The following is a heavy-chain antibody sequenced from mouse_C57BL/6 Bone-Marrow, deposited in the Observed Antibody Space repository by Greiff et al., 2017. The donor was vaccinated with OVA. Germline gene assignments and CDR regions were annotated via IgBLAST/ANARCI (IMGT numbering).Heavy chain of an antibody. CDR3: ARWVYYDYLYYFDY. D-gene: IGHD2-4*01. Sequence: QVQLQQSGAELVRPGTSVKLSCKASGYTFTSYWMHWVKQRPGQGLEWIGVIDPSDSYTNYNQKFKGKATLTVDTSSSTAYMQLSSLTSEDSAVYYCARWVYYDYLYYFDYWGQGTTLTVSS. CDR2: IDPSDSYT. J-gene: IGHJ2*01. V-gene: IGHV1-59*01. CDR1: GYTFTSYW.